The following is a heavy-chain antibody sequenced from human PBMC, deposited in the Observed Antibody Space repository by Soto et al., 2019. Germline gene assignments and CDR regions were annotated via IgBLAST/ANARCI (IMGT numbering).Heavy chain of an antibody. J-gene: IGHJ4*02. CDR1: GGSISSSTYY. CDR3: ANSYGDYVSY. CDR2: IYYSGST. D-gene: IGHD4-17*01. V-gene: IGHV4-39*01. Sequence: SETLSLTCTVSGGSISSSTYYWGWIRQPPGKGLEWIGSIYYSGSTYYNPSLKGRVTISVDTSKNQFSLKLSSVTAADTAVYYCANSYGDYVSYWGQGTLVTVSS.